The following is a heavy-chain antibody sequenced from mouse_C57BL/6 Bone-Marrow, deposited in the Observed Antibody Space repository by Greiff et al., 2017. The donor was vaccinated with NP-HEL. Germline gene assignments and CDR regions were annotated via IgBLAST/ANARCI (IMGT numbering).Heavy chain of an antibody. V-gene: IGHV1-64*01. J-gene: IGHJ2*01. CDR2: IHPNSGST. CDR3: ARSDSSGLYYFDY. CDR1: GYTFTSYW. D-gene: IGHD3-2*02. Sequence: VQLQQPGAELVKPGASVKLSCKASGYTFTSYWMHWVKQRPGQGLEWIGMIHPNSGSTNYNEKFKSKATLTVDKSSSTAYMQRSSLASEDSAVYYCARSDSSGLYYFDYWGQGTTLTVSS.